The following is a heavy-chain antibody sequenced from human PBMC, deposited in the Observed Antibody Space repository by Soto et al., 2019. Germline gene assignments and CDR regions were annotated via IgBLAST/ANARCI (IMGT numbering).Heavy chain of an antibody. D-gene: IGHD4-17*01. J-gene: IGHJ4*02. CDR3: ARAPYGGNSAWGIDY. CDR2: ISGSGSSF. V-gene: IGHV3-48*02. CDR1: GFNFNSYT. Sequence: GGSLRLSCAASGFNFNSYTINWIRQAPGKGLEWISYISGSGSSFSYADSVKGRFTISRDNAKNSLYLQMNSLRDDDTAVYYCARAPYGGNSAWGIDYWGQGTLVTVSS.